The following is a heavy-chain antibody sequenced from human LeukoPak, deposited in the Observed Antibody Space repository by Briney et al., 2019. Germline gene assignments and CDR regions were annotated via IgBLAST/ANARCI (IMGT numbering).Heavy chain of an antibody. Sequence: PGGSLRLFCAASGFTFSDYYMSWIRQAPGKGLEWVSYISSSGSTIYYADSVKGRFTISRDNAKNSLYLQMNSLRAEDTAVYYCARVGIGYCSGGSCHSYYYYGMDVWGQGTTVTVSS. V-gene: IGHV3-11*04. J-gene: IGHJ6*02. D-gene: IGHD2-15*01. CDR3: ARVGIGYCSGGSCHSYYYYGMDV. CDR1: GFTFSDYY. CDR2: ISSSGSTI.